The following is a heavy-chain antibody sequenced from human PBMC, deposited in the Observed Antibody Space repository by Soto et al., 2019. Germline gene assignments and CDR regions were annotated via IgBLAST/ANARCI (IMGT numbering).Heavy chain of an antibody. CDR2: IYPGDSDT. V-gene: IGHV5-51*01. J-gene: IGHJ6*02. Sequence: PGESLKISCKGSGYSFTSYWIGWVRQMPGKGLEWMGIIYPGDSDTRYSPSFQGQVTISADKSISTAYLQWSSLKASDTAIYYCASSYYYGSGTGGSYYYSYDMDVWGQGTTVTVSS. CDR3: ASSYYYGSGTGGSYYYSYDMDV. CDR1: GYSFTSYW. D-gene: IGHD3-10*01.